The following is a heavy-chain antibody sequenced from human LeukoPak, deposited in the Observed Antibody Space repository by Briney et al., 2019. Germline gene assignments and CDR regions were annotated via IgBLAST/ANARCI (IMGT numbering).Heavy chain of an antibody. D-gene: IGHD3-10*01. CDR3: ARSRMVRGAPIGY. CDR1: GFSFGDYS. CDR2: ISRSSGTI. Sequence: GGSLRLSCAASGFSFGDYSMNWVRQAPGRGLEWVSYISRSSGTIYYADSVKGRFTISRDNANKSVFLQVSSLRAEDTAVYYCARSRMVRGAPIGYWGQGTLVTVSS. J-gene: IGHJ4*02. V-gene: IGHV3-48*01.